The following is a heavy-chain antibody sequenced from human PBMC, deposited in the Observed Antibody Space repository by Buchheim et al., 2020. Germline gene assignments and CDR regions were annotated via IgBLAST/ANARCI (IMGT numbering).Heavy chain of an antibody. Sequence: QVQLVESGGGVVQPGRSLRLSCAASGFIFSDYAMHWVRQAPGKGLEWVAIISKDGSNKDYADSVKGRFTISRDNSKNTLYLQMNSLRAEDTAVYFCARDLYDFWSAYYAPTFGMDVWDQGTT. CDR1: GFIFSDYA. V-gene: IGHV3-30*04. D-gene: IGHD3-3*01. CDR3: ARDLYDFWSAYYAPTFGMDV. CDR2: ISKDGSNK. J-gene: IGHJ6*02.